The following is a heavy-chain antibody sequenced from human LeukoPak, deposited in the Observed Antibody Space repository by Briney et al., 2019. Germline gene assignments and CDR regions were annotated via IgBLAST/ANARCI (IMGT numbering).Heavy chain of an antibody. CDR3: ARDPYSPDYFPFGIDY. CDR1: GFTFSSYA. D-gene: IGHD2-21*01. V-gene: IGHV3-64*04. Sequence: GGSLRLSCSASGFTFSSYAMHWVRQAPGKGLEYVSVISSNGGSTYYADPVKGRFTISRDNSKNTLYLQMNSLRPEDTAVYYCARDPYSPDYFPFGIDYWGQGTLVTVSS. J-gene: IGHJ4*02. CDR2: ISSNGGST.